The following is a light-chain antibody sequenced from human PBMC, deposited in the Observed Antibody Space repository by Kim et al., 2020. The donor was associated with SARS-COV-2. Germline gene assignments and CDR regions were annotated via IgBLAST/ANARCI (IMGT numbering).Light chain of an antibody. V-gene: IGLV3-1*01. CDR3: QAWDRSTYV. J-gene: IGLJ1*01. CDR1: KLGDKY. CDR2: QDN. Sequence: SYELTQPPSLSVSPGQTASITCSGDKLGDKYACWYQQKPGQSPMLVIYQDNKRPSGIPERFSGSNSGNTATLTISGTQAMDEADYYCQAWDRSTYVFGTG.